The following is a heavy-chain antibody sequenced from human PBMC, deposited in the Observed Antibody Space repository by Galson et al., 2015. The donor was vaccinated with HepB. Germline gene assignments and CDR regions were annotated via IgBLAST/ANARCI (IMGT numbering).Heavy chain of an antibody. CDR1: GYTFTGYY. D-gene: IGHD3-10*01. J-gene: IGHJ2*01. Sequence: SVKVSCKASGYTFTGYYMHWVRQAPGQGLEWMGWINPNSGGTNYAQKFQGWVTMTRDTSISTAYIELSRLRSDDTAVYYCARARGFGDSGYFDLWGRGTLVTVSS. CDR2: INPNSGGT. CDR3: ARARGFGDSGYFDL. V-gene: IGHV1-2*04.